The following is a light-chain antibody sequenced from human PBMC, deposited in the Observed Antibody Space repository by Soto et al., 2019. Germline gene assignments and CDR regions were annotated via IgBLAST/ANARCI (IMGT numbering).Light chain of an antibody. CDR1: RIDVGGYNF. Sequence: QSALTQPASVSGSPGRPIPFPSTETRIDVGGYNFASWYQQYPGKAPKLIIYEVTDRPSGVSNRFSGSKSGSTASLTISGLQAEDEADYYCSSYTRRNTLAFGGGTKLTVL. CDR2: EVT. CDR3: SSYTRRNTLA. J-gene: IGLJ2*01. V-gene: IGLV2-14*01.